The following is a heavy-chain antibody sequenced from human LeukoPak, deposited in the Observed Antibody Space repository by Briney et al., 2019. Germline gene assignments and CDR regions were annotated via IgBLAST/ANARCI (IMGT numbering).Heavy chain of an antibody. CDR2: IYYSGST. CDR3: ARGRRYCSGGSCYSDAFDI. J-gene: IGHJ3*02. Sequence: SETLSLTCTVSGGSISSYYWSWIRQPPGEGLEWIGYIYYSGSTNYNPSLKSRVTISVDTSKNQFSLKLSSVTAADTAVYYCARGRRYCSGGSCYSDAFDIWGQGTMVTVSS. V-gene: IGHV4-59*01. D-gene: IGHD2-15*01. CDR1: GGSISSYY.